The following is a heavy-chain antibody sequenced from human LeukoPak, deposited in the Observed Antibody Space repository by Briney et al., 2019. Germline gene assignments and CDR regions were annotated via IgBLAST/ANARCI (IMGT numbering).Heavy chain of an antibody. V-gene: IGHV4-39*07. CDR3: ARVFDS. CDR2: IFYTAKT. Sequence: SETLSLTCTVSGGVVSTSDYYWGWIRQSPGKGLEWIGDIFYTAKTNYNPSLKSRATISLDTSKNPFSLRPTSVTAADTAVYFCARVFDSWGQGKLVTVSS. J-gene: IGHJ4*02. CDR1: GGVVSTSDYY.